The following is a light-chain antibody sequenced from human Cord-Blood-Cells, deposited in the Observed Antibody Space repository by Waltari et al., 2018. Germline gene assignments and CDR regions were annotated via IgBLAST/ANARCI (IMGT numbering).Light chain of an antibody. Sequence: DIVMTQSPDSLAVSLGERATINCKSSQSVLYSSNNKNYLAWYQQKPGQPPKLLIYWASTRETGVPDRFSVSGSGTDFTLTIISLQAEDGAVYYCQQYYSTPYTFGQGTKLEIK. CDR2: WAS. J-gene: IGKJ2*01. CDR3: QQYYSTPYT. V-gene: IGKV4-1*01. CDR1: QSVLYSSNNKNY.